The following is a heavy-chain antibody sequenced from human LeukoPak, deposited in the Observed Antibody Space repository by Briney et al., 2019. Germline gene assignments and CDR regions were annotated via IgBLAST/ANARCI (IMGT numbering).Heavy chain of an antibody. CDR2: IIPIFGTA. CDR1: GGTFSSYT. D-gene: IGHD6-6*01. Sequence: ASVKVSCKASGGTFSSYTISWVRQAPGQGLEWMGGIIPIFGTAHYAQKFQGRVTITADESTSTAYMELSSLRAEDTAVYYCARLLSSSPEENWFDPWGQGTLVTVSS. V-gene: IGHV1-69*13. CDR3: ARLLSSSPEENWFDP. J-gene: IGHJ5*02.